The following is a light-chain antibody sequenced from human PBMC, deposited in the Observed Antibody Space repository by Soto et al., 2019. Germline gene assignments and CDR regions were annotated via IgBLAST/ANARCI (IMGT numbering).Light chain of an antibody. J-gene: IGKJ5*01. CDR1: QSVSDS. V-gene: IGKV3-15*01. Sequence: EIVMTQSPATLSVSPGERATLSCRASQSVSDSLAWYQQKPGQAPRLLIYGASTRATGIPARFSGSGSGIEFTLTISSLQSEDFAVYYCQQYDSWPPLTFGQGTRLEIK. CDR2: GAS. CDR3: QQYDSWPPLT.